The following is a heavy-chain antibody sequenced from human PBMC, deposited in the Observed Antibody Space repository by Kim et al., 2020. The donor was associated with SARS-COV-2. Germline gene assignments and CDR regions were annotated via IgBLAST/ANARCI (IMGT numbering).Heavy chain of an antibody. J-gene: IGHJ3*01. V-gene: IGHV3-53*04. CDR3: ASDCSGLNAFVF. D-gene: IGHD2-15*01. Sequence: YADSVKGRVTISRHNAKNTLYLQMNSLRAEDTAVYYCASDCSGLNAFVFWGQGTMVTVSS.